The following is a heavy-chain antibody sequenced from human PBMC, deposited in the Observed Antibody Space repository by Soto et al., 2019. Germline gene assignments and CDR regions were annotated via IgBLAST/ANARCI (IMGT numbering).Heavy chain of an antibody. CDR3: ARGVRYYDFWSGLKQRGPYGMDV. D-gene: IGHD3-3*01. CDR2: IYYSGST. CDR1: GGSISSGGYY. V-gene: IGHV4-31*03. J-gene: IGHJ6*02. Sequence: PSETLSLTCPVSGGSISSGGYYWSWIRQHPGNCVGWICYIYYSGSTYYNPSLKSRVTISVDTSKNQFSLKLSSVTAADTAVYYCARGVRYYDFWSGLKQRGPYGMDVWGQGTTVTVSS.